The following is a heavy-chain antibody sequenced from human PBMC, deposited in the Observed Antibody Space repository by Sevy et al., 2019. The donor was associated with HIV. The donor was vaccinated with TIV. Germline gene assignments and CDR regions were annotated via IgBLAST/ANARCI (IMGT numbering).Heavy chain of an antibody. J-gene: IGHJ4*02. CDR3: VREGVPAAIGFDY. CDR1: GFTFSSYS. CDR2: IWYDGGKK. V-gene: IGHV3-33*08. D-gene: IGHD2-2*01. Sequence: GESLKISCAASGFTFSSYSMNWVRQAPGKGLEWVSTIWYDGGKKYYADSVKGRFTISRDNSKNTLYLQMNSLRAEDTAVYYCVREGVPAAIGFDYWGQGTLVTVSS.